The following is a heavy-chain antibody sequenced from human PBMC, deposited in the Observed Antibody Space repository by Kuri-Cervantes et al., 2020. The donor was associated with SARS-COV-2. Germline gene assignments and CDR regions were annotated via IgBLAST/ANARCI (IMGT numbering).Heavy chain of an antibody. V-gene: IGHV4-59*08. CDR1: GGSISRYY. J-gene: IGHJ6*02. CDR3: ASTAGAYYYYGMDV. Sequence: SETLSLTCTVSGGSISRYYWSWIRQPPGKGLEWIGYTYYSGSHNYNPSLKSRVTIPVDTSKNQFTLKLSSVTAADTAVYYCASTAGAYYYYGMDVWGQGTTVTVSS. D-gene: IGHD6-13*01. CDR2: TYYSGSH.